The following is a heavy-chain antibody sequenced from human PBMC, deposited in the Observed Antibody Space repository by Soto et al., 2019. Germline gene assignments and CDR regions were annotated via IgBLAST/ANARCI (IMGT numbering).Heavy chain of an antibody. CDR3: SRSLDS. CDR1: GFTFSNHC. Sequence: PGGSLRLACSASGFTFSNHCMDWVRQAPGEGLEWVANINQDGSEEHYVDSVKGRFTISRDNAKNSLYLQMSSLTAENSALYYCSRSLDSWGQGTLVTVSS. CDR2: INQDGSEE. J-gene: IGHJ4*02. V-gene: IGHV3-7*01.